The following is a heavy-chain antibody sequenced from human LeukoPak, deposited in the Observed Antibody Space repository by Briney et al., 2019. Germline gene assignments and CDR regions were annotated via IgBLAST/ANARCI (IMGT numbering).Heavy chain of an antibody. J-gene: IGHJ4*02. D-gene: IGHD3-9*01. CDR1: GGSITGYY. V-gene: IGHV4-39*07. CDR3: ARVPRLYYDILTGYYFFDY. CDR2: IYYSGST. Sequence: SETLSLTCSVSGGSITGYYWGWIRQPPGKGLEWIGSIYYSGSTYYNPSLKSRVTISVDTSKNQFSPKLSSVTAADTAVYYCARVPRLYYDILTGYYFFDYWGQGTLVTVSS.